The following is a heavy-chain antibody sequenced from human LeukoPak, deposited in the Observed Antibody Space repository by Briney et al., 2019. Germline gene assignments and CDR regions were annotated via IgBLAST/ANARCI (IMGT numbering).Heavy chain of an antibody. D-gene: IGHD3-10*01. V-gene: IGHV3-74*01. CDR3: ARYCDSGTYCLDY. J-gene: IGHJ4*02. Sequence: GGSLRLSCAASGFIFRSYWMHWVRQAPGKGLVWVSRISSDGSSTYYADSVKGRFTISRDNAKNTLYLQMNNLGAEDAAIYYCARYCDSGTYCLDYWGQGTLVTVSS. CDR2: ISSDGSST. CDR1: GFIFRSYW.